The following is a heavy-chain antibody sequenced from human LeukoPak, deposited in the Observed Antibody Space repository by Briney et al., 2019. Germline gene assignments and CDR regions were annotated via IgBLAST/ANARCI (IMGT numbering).Heavy chain of an antibody. J-gene: IGHJ4*02. V-gene: IGHV1-69*13. D-gene: IGHD3-10*01. CDR3: VRVSANTYYYGSGSYQYFDY. Sequence: ASVKVSCKASGGTCSSYAISWVRQAPGQGLEWMGGIIPIFGTANYAQKFQGRVTITADESTSTAYMELSSLRSEDTAVYYWVRVSANTYYYGSGSYQYFDYWGQGTLVSVSS. CDR1: GGTCSSYA. CDR2: IIPIFGTA.